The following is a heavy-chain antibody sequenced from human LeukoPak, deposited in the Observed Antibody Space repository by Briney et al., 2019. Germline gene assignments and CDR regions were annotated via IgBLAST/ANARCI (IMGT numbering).Heavy chain of an antibody. D-gene: IGHD6-6*01. V-gene: IGHV3-7*03. CDR3: ARSSYSSSSSV. Sequence: GGSLRLSCVGSGFTFSSLWMSWVRQIPGKGLEWVANIKQDGSEVYYVDSVKGRFTISRDNAKNSLYLQINSLRAEDTAVYYCARSSYSSSSSVWGQGTMVTVSS. CDR1: GFTFSSLW. CDR2: IKQDGSEV. J-gene: IGHJ3*01.